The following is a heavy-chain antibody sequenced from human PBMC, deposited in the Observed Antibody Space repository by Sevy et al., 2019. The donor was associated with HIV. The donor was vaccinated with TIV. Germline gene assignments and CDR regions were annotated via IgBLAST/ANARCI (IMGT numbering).Heavy chain of an antibody. CDR1: GFTFRRNS. D-gene: IGHD6-19*01. J-gene: IGHJ4*02. CDR2: INTLSDTI. Sequence: GGSLRLSCTASGFTFRRNSMNWVRRAPGKGLEWLAYINTLSDTIKYADSVKGRFTISRDNAKNSLYLQMNSLRVEDTAVYYCARDASVAAYYFDFWGQGTLVTVSS. V-gene: IGHV3-48*01. CDR3: ARDASVAAYYFDF.